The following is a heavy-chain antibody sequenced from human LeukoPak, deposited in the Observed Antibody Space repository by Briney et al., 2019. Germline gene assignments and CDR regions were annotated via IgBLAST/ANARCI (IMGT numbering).Heavy chain of an antibody. CDR1: GYTFTGYY. V-gene: IGHV1-2*02. Sequence: ASVKVSCKASGYTFTGYYMHWVRQAPGQGLEWMGWINPNSGGTNYAQKFQGRVTMTRDTSISTAYMELSRLRSDDTAVYYCARDWSGSYPLYYFDYWGQGTLVTVSS. D-gene: IGHD3-10*01. J-gene: IGHJ4*02. CDR3: ARDWSGSYPLYYFDY. CDR2: INPNSGGT.